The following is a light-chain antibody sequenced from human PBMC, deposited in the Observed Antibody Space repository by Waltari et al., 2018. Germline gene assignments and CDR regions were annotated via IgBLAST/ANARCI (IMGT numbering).Light chain of an antibody. Sequence: QSALTQPRSVSGSPGQSVTFSCTGTSRDVGPYDSVSWYQQPPGKAPKLMIYDVSKRPSGVPDRFSGSKSGNTASLTISGLQAEDEADYYCCSYAGSYTWVFGGGTKLTVL. CDR3: CSYAGSYTWV. V-gene: IGLV2-11*01. CDR2: DVS. CDR1: SRDVGPYDS. J-gene: IGLJ3*02.